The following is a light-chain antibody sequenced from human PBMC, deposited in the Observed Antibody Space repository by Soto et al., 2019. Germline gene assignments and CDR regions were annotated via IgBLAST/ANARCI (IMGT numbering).Light chain of an antibody. J-gene: IGLJ2*01. CDR3: SSYTSSSSVV. V-gene: IGLV2-14*01. Sequence: QSALTQPASVSGSPGQSITISCTGTSSDVGGYNYVSWYQQHPGKAPKLMIYDVSNRPSGVSNRFSGSKSGNTASLTISXXXXXXXXXYYCSSYTSSSSVVFGGGTKLTVL. CDR1: SSDVGGYNY. CDR2: DVS.